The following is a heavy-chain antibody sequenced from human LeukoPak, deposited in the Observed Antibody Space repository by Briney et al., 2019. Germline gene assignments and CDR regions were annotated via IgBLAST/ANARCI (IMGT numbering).Heavy chain of an antibody. CDR3: ARGQGYCSGGSCYSAGYFQH. D-gene: IGHD2-15*01. Sequence: GASLKVSCKASGGTFSSYAISWVRQAPGQGLEWMGGIIPIFGTANYAQKFQGRVTITADESTSTAYMELSSLRSEDTAVYYCARGQGYCSGGSCYSAGYFQHWGQGTLVTVSS. CDR1: GGTFSSYA. V-gene: IGHV1-69*13. J-gene: IGHJ1*01. CDR2: IIPIFGTA.